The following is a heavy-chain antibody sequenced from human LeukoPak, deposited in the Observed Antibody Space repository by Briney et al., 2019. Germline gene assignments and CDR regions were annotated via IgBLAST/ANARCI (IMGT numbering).Heavy chain of an antibody. CDR3: ARADIVVVPANLDY. J-gene: IGHJ4*02. D-gene: IGHD2-2*01. CDR1: GYTFTGYY. V-gene: IGHV1-2*02. CDR2: INPNSGGT. Sequence: GESLKISCKGSGYTFTGYYMHWVRQAPGQGLEWMGWINPNSGGTNYAQKFQGRVTMTRDTSISTAYMELSRLRSDDTAVYYCARADIVVVPANLDYWGQGTLVTVSS.